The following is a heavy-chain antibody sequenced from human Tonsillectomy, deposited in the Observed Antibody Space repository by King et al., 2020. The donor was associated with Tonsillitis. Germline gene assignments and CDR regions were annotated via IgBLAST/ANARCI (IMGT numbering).Heavy chain of an antibody. D-gene: IGHD3-22*01. CDR3: ARADDSSGYYNAFDI. V-gene: IGHV1-18*04. J-gene: IGHJ3*02. CDR2: ISAYNGNT. CDR1: GYTFTSYA. Sequence: VQLVESGAEVKKPGASVKVSCKASGYTFTSYAISWVRQAPGQGLEWMGWISAYNGNTNYAKKFQGRVTMTTDTSTGTAYMDLRSLRSDDTAVYYCARADDSSGYYNAFDIWGQGTMVTVSS.